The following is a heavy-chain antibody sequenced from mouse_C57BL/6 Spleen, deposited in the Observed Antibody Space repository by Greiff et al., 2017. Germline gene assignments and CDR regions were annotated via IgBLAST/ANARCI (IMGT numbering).Heavy chain of an antibody. Sequence: EVQLQQSGPVLVKPGASVKMSCKASGYTFTDYYMNWVKQSHGKSLEWIGVINPYNGGTSYNQKFKGKATLTVDKSSSTAYMELNSLTSEDSAVYYCARDSSGPPAWFAYWGQGTLVTVSA. CDR3: ARDSSGPPAWFAY. CDR1: GYTFTDYY. V-gene: IGHV1-19*01. J-gene: IGHJ3*01. D-gene: IGHD3-2*02. CDR2: INPYNGGT.